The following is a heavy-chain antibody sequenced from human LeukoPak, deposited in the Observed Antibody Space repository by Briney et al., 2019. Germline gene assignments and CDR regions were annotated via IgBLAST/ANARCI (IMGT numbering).Heavy chain of an antibody. J-gene: IGHJ3*02. V-gene: IGHV4-59*01. D-gene: IGHD1-26*01. Sequence: PSETLSLTCTVSGGSISSYYWSWIRQPPGKGLEWIGYIYYSGSTNYNPSLKSRATISVDTSKNQFSLKLSSVTAADTAVYYCARDSRRELLHAFDIWGQGTMVTVSS. CDR1: GGSISSYY. CDR3: ARDSRRELLHAFDI. CDR2: IYYSGST.